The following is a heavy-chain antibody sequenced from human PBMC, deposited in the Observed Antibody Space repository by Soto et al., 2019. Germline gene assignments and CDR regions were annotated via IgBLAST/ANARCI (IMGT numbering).Heavy chain of an antibody. V-gene: IGHV1-18*01. CDR1: GYTFTSYG. Sequence: ASVKVSCKASGYTFTSYGISWVRQAPGQGLEWMGWISAYNGNTNYAQKLQGRVTMTTDTSTSTAYMELRSLRSDDTVVYYCARDTPYGLGSYYRHDAFDIWGQGTMVTVSS. J-gene: IGHJ3*02. D-gene: IGHD3-10*01. CDR3: ARDTPYGLGSYYRHDAFDI. CDR2: ISAYNGNT.